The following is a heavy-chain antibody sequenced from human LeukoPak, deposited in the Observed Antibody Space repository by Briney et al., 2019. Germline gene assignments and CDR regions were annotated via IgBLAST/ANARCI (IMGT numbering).Heavy chain of an antibody. V-gene: IGHV1-2*02. CDR3: ARETSESFET. D-gene: IGHD1-26*01. CDR2: IHPNRGDT. CDR1: YTFXXXY. J-gene: IGHJ5*02. Sequence: YTFXXXYIQWVRQAPGQGLEWMGWIHPNRGDTNYGQKFQGRVTMTRDTSISTAYLELSRLTYDDTAVYYCARETSESFETWGQGTLVTVSS.